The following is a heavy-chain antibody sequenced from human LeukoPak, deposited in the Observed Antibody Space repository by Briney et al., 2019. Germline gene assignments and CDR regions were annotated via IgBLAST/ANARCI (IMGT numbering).Heavy chain of an antibody. J-gene: IGHJ3*02. V-gene: IGHV3-30*03. Sequence: GRSLRLSCAASGFTFSSYGMHWVRQAPGKGLEWVAVISYDGSNKYYADSVKGRFTISRDNSKNTLYPQMNSLRAEDTAVYYCASTYYYDSSGYFEDAFDIWGQGTMVTVSS. CDR2: ISYDGSNK. D-gene: IGHD3-22*01. CDR3: ASTYYYDSSGYFEDAFDI. CDR1: GFTFSSYG.